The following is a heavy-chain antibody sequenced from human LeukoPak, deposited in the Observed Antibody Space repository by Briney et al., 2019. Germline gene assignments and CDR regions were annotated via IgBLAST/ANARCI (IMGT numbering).Heavy chain of an antibody. Sequence: GGSLRLSCAASGFTFSSYSMNWVCQAPGKGLEWVSYISSSSSTIYYADSVKGRFTISRDNAKNSLYLQMNSLRDEDTAVYYCARVMPLNYGDYKRGAFDIWGQGTMVTVSS. J-gene: IGHJ3*02. CDR1: GFTFSSYS. CDR2: ISSSSSTI. D-gene: IGHD4-17*01. CDR3: ARVMPLNYGDYKRGAFDI. V-gene: IGHV3-48*02.